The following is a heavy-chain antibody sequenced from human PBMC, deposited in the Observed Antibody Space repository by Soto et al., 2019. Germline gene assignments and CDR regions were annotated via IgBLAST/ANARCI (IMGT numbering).Heavy chain of an antibody. CDR2: IYHSGST. V-gene: IGHV4-4*02. Sequence: PSETLSLTCAVSGGSISSSNWWSWVRQPPGKGLECIGEIYHSGSTNYNPSLKSRVTISVDKSKNQFSLKLNSVTAADTAVYYCARVQYTSGWYGDCWGQGTLVTVSS. D-gene: IGHD6-19*01. CDR3: ARVQYTSGWYGDC. CDR1: GGSISSSNW. J-gene: IGHJ4*02.